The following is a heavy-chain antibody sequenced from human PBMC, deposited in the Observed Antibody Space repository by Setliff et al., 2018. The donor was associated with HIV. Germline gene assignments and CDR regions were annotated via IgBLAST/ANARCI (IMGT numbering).Heavy chain of an antibody. CDR2: VDPEDGAT. J-gene: IGHJ5*02. D-gene: IGHD2-15*01. Sequence: ASVKVSCKASGYTFTDYYMHWVKQAPGKGPEWMGRVDPEDGATNFAQKFLGRVTMTRDTSISTAYLELSSLTSDDTAVYYCARVLAGLNWFDPWGQGTLVTVSS. V-gene: IGHV1-2*06. CDR1: GYTFTDYY. CDR3: ARVLAGLNWFDP.